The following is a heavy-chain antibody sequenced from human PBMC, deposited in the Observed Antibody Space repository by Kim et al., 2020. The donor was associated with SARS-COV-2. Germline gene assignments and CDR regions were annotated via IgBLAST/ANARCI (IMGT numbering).Heavy chain of an antibody. Sequence: GGSLRLSCAASGFTFSDYYMSWIRQAPGKGLEWLSSISSRSVYTSYADSVKGRFTISRDNAKNSLYLQMNSLRAEDTAVYYCARGGREDSLEPSYYYTMEVSGEGATVTVSS. V-gene: IGHV3-11*06. D-gene: IGHD1-1*01. CDR1: GFTFSDYY. J-gene: IGHJ6*04. CDR2: ISSRSVYT. CDR3: ARGGREDSLEPSYYYTMEV.